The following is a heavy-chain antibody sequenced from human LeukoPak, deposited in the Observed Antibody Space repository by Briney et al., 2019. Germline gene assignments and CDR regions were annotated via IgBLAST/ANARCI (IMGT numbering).Heavy chain of an antibody. J-gene: IGHJ4*02. D-gene: IGHD3-10*01. Sequence: SETLSLTSTVSVGAISGGGYYGSSVRHHPGKWLEWIGYIYYSGSTYYNPSLKSRVTISVDTSKHQFSLKLSSVTAADTAVYYCARAGAYAFGYWGQGPLVTVSS. CDR1: VGAISGGGYY. CDR2: IYYSGST. V-gene: IGHV4-31*03. CDR3: ARAGAYAFGY.